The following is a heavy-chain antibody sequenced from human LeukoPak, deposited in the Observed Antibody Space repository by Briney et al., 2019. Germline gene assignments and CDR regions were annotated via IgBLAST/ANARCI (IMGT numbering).Heavy chain of an antibody. J-gene: IGHJ4*02. D-gene: IGHD1-26*01. CDR1: GFTFISSV. CDR2: TSFDGASK. V-gene: IGHV3-30-3*01. Sequence: PGRSLRLSCAASGFTFISSVMHWVRKAPGKGLEWVALTSFDGASKYYADSVMGRFTISRDNSHNSLYLQMNSLRPEDTAVYYCATQGYTGTYYRPFDYWGQGTLVTVSS. CDR3: ATQGYTGTYYRPFDY.